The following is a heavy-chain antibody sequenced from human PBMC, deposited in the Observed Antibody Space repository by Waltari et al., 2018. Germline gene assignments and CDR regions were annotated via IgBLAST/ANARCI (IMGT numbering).Heavy chain of an antibody. CDR1: GFTCSSYA. CDR2: ISGSGGST. Sequence: EVQLLEAGEGLVQPGGSLRLSCAASGFTCSSYAMSGSRQAPGKGLEWVSAISGSGGSTYYADSVKGRFTISRDNSKNTLYLQMNSLRAEDTAVSYCAKDYGDYGVDYWGQGTLVTVSS. J-gene: IGHJ4*02. V-gene: IGHV3-23*01. D-gene: IGHD4-17*01. CDR3: AKDYGDYGVDY.